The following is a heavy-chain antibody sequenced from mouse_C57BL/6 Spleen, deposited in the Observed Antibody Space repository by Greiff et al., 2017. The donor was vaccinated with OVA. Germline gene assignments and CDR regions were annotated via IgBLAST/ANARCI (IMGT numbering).Heavy chain of an antibody. CDR3: AKESMELPSWCAY. CDR2: IYPRSGNT. D-gene: IGHD2-10*02. V-gene: IGHV1-81*01. CDR1: GYTFTSYG. Sequence: QVQLKESGAELARPGASVKLSCKASGYTFTSYGISWVKQRTGQGLEWIGEIYPRSGNTYYNEKFKGKATLTADKSSSTAYMELRSLTSEDSADYVCAKESMELPSWCAYWGQGTLVTVSA. J-gene: IGHJ3*01.